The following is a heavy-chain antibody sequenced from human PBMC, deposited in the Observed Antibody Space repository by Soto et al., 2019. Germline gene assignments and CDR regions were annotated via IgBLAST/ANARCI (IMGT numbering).Heavy chain of an antibody. CDR2: IIPIFGTA. D-gene: IGHD3-22*01. CDR3: ARFDSSGYYSPYWYFDL. J-gene: IGHJ2*01. V-gene: IGHV1-69*13. Sequence: GASVKGSCKASVGTFSSYAISWVRQAPGQGLEWMGGIIPIFGTANYAQKFQGRVTITADESTSTAYMELSSLRSEDTAVYYCARFDSSGYYSPYWYFDLWGRGTLVPVSS. CDR1: VGTFSSYA.